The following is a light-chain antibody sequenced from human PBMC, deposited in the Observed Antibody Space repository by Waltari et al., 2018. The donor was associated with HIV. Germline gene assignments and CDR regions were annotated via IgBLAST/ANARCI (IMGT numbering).Light chain of an antibody. J-gene: IGLJ2*01. CDR2: NNN. CDR1: SSNIGSNT. Sequence: QSVLTQPPSASGTPGQRVTISCSGSSSNIGSNTVNWYQQLPGTAPKLPIYNNNQRPSGVPDQFAGSKSGTSASLAISGLQSDDEAYYYCAAWDDSLNGVVFGGGTKVTVL. CDR3: AAWDDSLNGVV. V-gene: IGLV1-44*01.